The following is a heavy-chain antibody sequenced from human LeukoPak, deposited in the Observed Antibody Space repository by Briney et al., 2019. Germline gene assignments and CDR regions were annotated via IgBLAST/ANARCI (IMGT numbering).Heavy chain of an antibody. CDR2: IYYSGST. V-gene: IGHV4-59*01. CDR3: ARSAKYCSSTSCSQGNYYYGMDV. D-gene: IGHD2-2*01. Sequence: PSETLSLTCTVSGGSISSYYWSWTRQPPGKGLEWIGYIYYSGSTNYNPSLKSRVTISVDTSKNQFSLKLSSVTAADTAVYYCARSAKYCSSTSCSQGNYYYGMDVWGQGTTVTVSS. CDR1: GGSISSYY. J-gene: IGHJ6*02.